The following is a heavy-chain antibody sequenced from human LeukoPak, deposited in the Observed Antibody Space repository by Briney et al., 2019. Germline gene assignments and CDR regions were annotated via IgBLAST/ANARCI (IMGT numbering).Heavy chain of an antibody. J-gene: IGHJ2*01. V-gene: IGHV3-48*03. Sequence: AGGSLRLSCTASGFTFSNYEMNWVRQAPGKGLEWVSYISSIGSTIYYSDSVKGRFTISRDNAKKSLYLQMGSLRAEDTAVYYCSRAPYGSGTYWYFDLWGRGTLVTVSS. CDR3: SRAPYGSGTYWYFDL. CDR2: ISSIGSTI. D-gene: IGHD3-10*01. CDR1: GFTFSNYE.